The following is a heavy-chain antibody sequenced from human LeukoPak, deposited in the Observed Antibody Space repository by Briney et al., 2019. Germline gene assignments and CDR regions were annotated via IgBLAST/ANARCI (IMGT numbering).Heavy chain of an antibody. CDR3: ARVGGINVGIQLWPLDY. CDR2: INHSGST. CDR1: GGSFSGYY. V-gene: IGHV4-34*01. J-gene: IGHJ4*02. Sequence: SETLSLTCAVYGGSFSGYYWSWIRQPPGKGLEWIGEINHSGSTNYNPSLKSRVTISVDTSKNQFSLKLSSVTAADTAVYYCARVGGINVGIQLWPLDYWGQGTLVTVSS. D-gene: IGHD5-18*01.